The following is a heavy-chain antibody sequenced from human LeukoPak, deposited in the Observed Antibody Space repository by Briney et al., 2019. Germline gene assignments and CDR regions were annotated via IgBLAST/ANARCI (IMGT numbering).Heavy chain of an antibody. CDR3: TRLLPDYYDSSVNFDY. Sequence: GGSLRLSCAASGFTFSGSAMHWVRQASGKGLEWIGRIRSKANNYATAYAASVKGRFTISRDDSKNTAYLQMNSLKTEDTAVYYCTRLLPDYYDSSVNFDYWRQGTLVTVSS. CDR1: GFTFSGSA. D-gene: IGHD3-22*01. J-gene: IGHJ4*02. CDR2: IRSKANNYAT. V-gene: IGHV3-73*01.